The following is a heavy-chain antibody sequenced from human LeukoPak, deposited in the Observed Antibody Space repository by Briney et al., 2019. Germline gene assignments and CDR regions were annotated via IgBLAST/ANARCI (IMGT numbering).Heavy chain of an antibody. D-gene: IGHD3-3*01. CDR1: GDSISSDIW. V-gene: IGHV4-4*02. CDR2: IHHSGGI. Sequence: SETLSLTCAVSGDSISSDIWWNWVRQPPGKGLEWIGEIHHSGGINYNPSLKSRVTISVDTSKNQFSLKLSSVTAADTAVYYCARGGIFGVVKKIKNYFDYWGQGTLVTVSS. CDR3: ARGGIFGVVKKIKNYFDY. J-gene: IGHJ4*02.